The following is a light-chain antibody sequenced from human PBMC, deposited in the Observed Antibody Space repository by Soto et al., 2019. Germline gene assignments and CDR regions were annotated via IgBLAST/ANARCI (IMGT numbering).Light chain of an antibody. V-gene: IGKV1-39*01. CDR1: QSISSY. CDR2: AAS. Sequence: DIQMTQSPSSLSASVGDRVTITCRASQSISSYLNWYQQKPGKAPKLLIYAASSLQSGVPSRFSGSGSETDFTLAISSLQPEDFATYDGKQSYSTPRTFGQGTKVDIK. CDR3: KQSYSTPRT. J-gene: IGKJ1*01.